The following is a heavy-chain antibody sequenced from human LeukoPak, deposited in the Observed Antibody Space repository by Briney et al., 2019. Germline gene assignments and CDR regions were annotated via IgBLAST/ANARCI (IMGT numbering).Heavy chain of an antibody. CDR2: IYYSGST. Sequence: SETLSLTCTVSGGSISSSSYYWGWIRQPPGKGLEWIGSIYYSGSTYYNPSPKSRVTISVDTSKNQFSLKLSSVTAADTAVYYCASLKGYGYYYDSSGHDYWGQGTLVTVSS. D-gene: IGHD3-22*01. CDR1: GGSISSSSYY. CDR3: ASLKGYGYYYDSSGHDY. V-gene: IGHV4-39*07. J-gene: IGHJ4*02.